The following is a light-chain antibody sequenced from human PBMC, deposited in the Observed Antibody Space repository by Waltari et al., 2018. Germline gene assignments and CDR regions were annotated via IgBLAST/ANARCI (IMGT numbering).Light chain of an antibody. J-gene: IGKJ1*01. V-gene: IGKV1-5*01. CDR2: AAS. Sequence: IQVTQSPSTLSASVGDSVTMPCRASHEILFLLGWYPQKPGRAPKLRIYAASQWDSGVPSRFSGSESGKDFTLTITSLQPDDVATYYCQHYQNFSRAFGQGTKVEI. CDR3: QHYQNFSRA. CDR1: HEILFL.